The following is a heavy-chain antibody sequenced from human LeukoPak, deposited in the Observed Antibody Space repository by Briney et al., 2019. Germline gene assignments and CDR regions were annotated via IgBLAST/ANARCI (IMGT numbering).Heavy chain of an antibody. D-gene: IGHD5-12*01. Sequence: PGGSLRLSCAASGFTFSSYGMHWVRQAPGKGLEWVAVISYDGSNKYYADSVKGRFTISRDTSKNTLYLQMNSLRAEDTAVYYCAPLAATTDYWGQGTLVTVSS. CDR2: ISYDGSNK. V-gene: IGHV3-30*03. J-gene: IGHJ4*02. CDR3: APLAATTDY. CDR1: GFTFSSYG.